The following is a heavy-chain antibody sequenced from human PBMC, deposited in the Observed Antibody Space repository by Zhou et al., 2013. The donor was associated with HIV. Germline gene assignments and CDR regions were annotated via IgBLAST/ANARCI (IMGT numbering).Heavy chain of an antibody. Sequence: QVYLVQSGAEVRKPGASVQVSCKVSGYTLTALSIHWVRQAPGKGLEWMGYFDPEDGEAIYAERFLGRVSMTEDSSTDTAYMELSTLRSEDTAVYYCATENPIKMTMIEAMDVWGKGTTVTVSS. D-gene: IGHD3-22*01. CDR2: FDPEDGEA. CDR1: GYTLTALS. V-gene: IGHV1-24*01. J-gene: IGHJ6*03. CDR3: ATENPIKMTMIEAMDV.